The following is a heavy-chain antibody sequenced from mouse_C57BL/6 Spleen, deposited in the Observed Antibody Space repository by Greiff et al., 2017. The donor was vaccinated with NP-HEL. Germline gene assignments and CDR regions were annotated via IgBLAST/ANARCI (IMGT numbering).Heavy chain of an antibody. CDR1: GYAFSSSW. Sequence: QVQLQQSGPELVKPGASVKISCKASGYAFSSSWMNWVMQRPGKGLEWIGRIYPGDGDTNYNGKFKGKATLTADKSSSTAYMQLSSLTSEDSAVYFCARGRDGYYYFDYWGQGTTLTVSS. CDR3: ARGRDGYYYFDY. V-gene: IGHV1-82*01. CDR2: IYPGDGDT. J-gene: IGHJ2*01. D-gene: IGHD2-3*01.